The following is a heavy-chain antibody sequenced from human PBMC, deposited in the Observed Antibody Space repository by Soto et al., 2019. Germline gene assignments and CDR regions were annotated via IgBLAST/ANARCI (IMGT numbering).Heavy chain of an antibody. J-gene: IGHJ6*02. D-gene: IGHD5-18*01. Sequence: QVQMVESGGGVVQPGRSLRLSCAASGFSFENYGMHWVRQAPGRGLEWVAIIWYDGTLKYYAAAVQGRFTISRDNSKNTMYLEMNSHRAEETAVYYCANLWGDSYNLGKDYNGMDVWGQGTTVIVSS. CDR2: IWYDGTLK. CDR1: GFSFENYG. CDR3: ANLWGDSYNLGKDYNGMDV. V-gene: IGHV3-33*06.